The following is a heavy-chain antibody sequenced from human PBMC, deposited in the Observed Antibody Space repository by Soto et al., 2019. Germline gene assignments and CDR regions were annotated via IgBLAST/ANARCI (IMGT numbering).Heavy chain of an antibody. CDR3: AHRRSGYFDS. CDR2: IYWDDDK. V-gene: IGHV2-5*02. Sequence: QITLKESGPTLVKSTQTLTLTCTFSGFSLTETGMGVGWIRQPPGKALEWLALIYWDDDKRYSPSLKRGLTISKDASNNQVVLTKTNVDAVDTATYYCAHRRSGYFDSWGQGTLVTVSS. CDR1: GFSLTETGMG. J-gene: IGHJ4*02.